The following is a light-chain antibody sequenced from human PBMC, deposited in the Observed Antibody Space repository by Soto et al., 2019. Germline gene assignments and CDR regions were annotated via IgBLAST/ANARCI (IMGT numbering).Light chain of an antibody. V-gene: IGKV1-39*01. CDR2: GAS. CDR3: QQSYSNPLT. Sequence: DIQMTQSPSSLSASVGDRVTIACRASQSISTYLNWFQQKPGKAPELLIYGASSLQSGVPSRFSGSGSGTDFTLTISSLQPEDFATYFCQQSYSNPLTFGPGTKVD. J-gene: IGKJ3*01. CDR1: QSISTY.